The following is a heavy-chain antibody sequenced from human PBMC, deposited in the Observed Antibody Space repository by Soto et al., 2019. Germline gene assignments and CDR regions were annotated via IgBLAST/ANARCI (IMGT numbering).Heavy chain of an antibody. CDR1: GGSISRYY. D-gene: IGHD3-10*01. CDR2: IYYSGST. CDR3: ARDPGSGSYYGWFDP. V-gene: IGHV4-59*01. J-gene: IGHJ5*02. Sequence: ASETLSLTCTVSGGSISRYYWNWIRQPLGKGLEWIGYIYYSGSTNYNPSLKSRVTITVDTSKNQFSLKLSSVTAADTAFYYCARDPGSGSYYGWFDPWGQGTLVTVSS.